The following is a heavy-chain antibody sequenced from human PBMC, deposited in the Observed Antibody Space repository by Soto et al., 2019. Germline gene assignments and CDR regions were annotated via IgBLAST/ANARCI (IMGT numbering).Heavy chain of an antibody. J-gene: IGHJ6*02. V-gene: IGHV1-2*04. D-gene: IGHD3-10*02. CDR3: AREDVADYYGMDV. CDR1: GYTFTGYY. Sequence: ASVKVSCKASGYTFTGYYMHWVRQAPGQGLEWMGWINPNSGGTNYAQKFQGWVTMTRDTSISTAYMELSRLRSDDTAVYYCAREDVADYYGMDVWGQGTTVTVSS. CDR2: INPNSGGT.